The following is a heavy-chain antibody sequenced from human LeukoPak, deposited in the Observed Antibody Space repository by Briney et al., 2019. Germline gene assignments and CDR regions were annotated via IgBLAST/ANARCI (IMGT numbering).Heavy chain of an antibody. Sequence: TGGSLRLSCAASGFTFSSYSMNWVRQAPGKGLEWVSSISSSSSYTYYADSVRGRFTISRDNAKNSLYLQMNSLRAEDTAVYYCARGTTGGYSPSHWGQGTLVAVSS. V-gene: IGHV3-21*01. CDR2: ISSSSSYT. CDR1: GFTFSSYS. J-gene: IGHJ4*02. D-gene: IGHD5-12*01. CDR3: ARGTTGGYSPSH.